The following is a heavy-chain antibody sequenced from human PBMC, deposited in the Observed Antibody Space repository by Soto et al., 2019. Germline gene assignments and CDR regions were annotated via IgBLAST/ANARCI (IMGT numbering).Heavy chain of an antibody. CDR3: ARDHYSDTKGSQPDY. CDR2: IWDDGSNK. J-gene: IGHJ4*02. V-gene: IGHV3-33*01. CDR1: GFTFSNYG. D-gene: IGHD3-22*01. Sequence: QVQLVESGGGVVQPGRSLRLSCAASGFTFSNYGMHWVRQAPGKGLEWVAVIWDDGSNKYYADSVKGRFTIARYNSKNTGYLQMDSLRAEDTAVYYCARDHYSDTKGSQPDYWGQGTLVTVSS.